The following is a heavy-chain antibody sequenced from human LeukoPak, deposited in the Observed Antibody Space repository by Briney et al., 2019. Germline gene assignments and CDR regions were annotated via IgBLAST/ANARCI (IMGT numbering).Heavy chain of an antibody. CDR3: ARVYSSGWTIFDY. CDR2: ISSSSSYT. CDR1: GFTFSEYD. V-gene: IGHV3-11*05. D-gene: IGHD6-19*01. Sequence: GGSLRLSCAASGFTFSEYDMNWIRQAPGKGLEWVSYISSSSSYTNYADSVKGRFTISRDSAKNTLYLQMNSLRAEDTAVYYWARVYSSGWTIFDYWGQGTLVTVSS. J-gene: IGHJ4*02.